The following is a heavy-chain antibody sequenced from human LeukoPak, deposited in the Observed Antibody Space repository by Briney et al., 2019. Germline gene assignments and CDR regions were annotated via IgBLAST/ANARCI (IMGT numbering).Heavy chain of an antibody. CDR1: GGSISSSAYY. CDR2: MYYGAHN. Sequence: SETLFLTCTVSGGSISSSAYYWGWIRQPPGKGLEWIANMYYGAHNSYSPSLKGRLTLSADTSKNQLSLKLSSVTAADTAVYYCARPAAAGIRAFDIWGQGTMVIVSS. J-gene: IGHJ3*02. D-gene: IGHD6-13*01. CDR3: ARPAAAGIRAFDI. V-gene: IGHV4-39*01.